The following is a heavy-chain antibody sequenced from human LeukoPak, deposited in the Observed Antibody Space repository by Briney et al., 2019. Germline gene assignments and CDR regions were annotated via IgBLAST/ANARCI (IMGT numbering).Heavy chain of an antibody. D-gene: IGHD2-15*01. Sequence: GGSLRLSCAASGFIFSSYTMNWVRQAPGKGLEWVLSISASGYMYHADSVKGRFTIARDNARNSLYLQMNSLRAEDTAVYYCARDEIVVVAATVEYYYYMDVWGTGTTVTVSS. CDR1: GFIFSSYT. V-gene: IGHV3-21*01. J-gene: IGHJ6*03. CDR2: ISASGYM. CDR3: ARDEIVVVAATVEYYYYMDV.